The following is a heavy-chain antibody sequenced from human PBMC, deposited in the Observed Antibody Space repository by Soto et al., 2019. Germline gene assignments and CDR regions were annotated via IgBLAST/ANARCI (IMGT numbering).Heavy chain of an antibody. CDR3: ARDGRYNELDV. J-gene: IGHJ6*04. D-gene: IGHD1-1*01. V-gene: IGHV3-74*01. Sequence: EVQLVESGGGLVQPGGSLRLSCSASGFTFSSYWMHWVRQAPGKGLVWVSHINNDGSSTIYADSVRGRFTISRDNAKDKLYLEMNGLRGEDTAVDLCARDGRYNELDVWGKGTTVTVSS. CDR2: INNDGSST. CDR1: GFTFSSYW.